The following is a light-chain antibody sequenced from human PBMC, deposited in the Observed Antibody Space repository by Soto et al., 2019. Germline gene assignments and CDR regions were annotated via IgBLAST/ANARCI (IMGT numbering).Light chain of an antibody. CDR3: GAWDDRLTVYV. J-gene: IGLJ1*01. CDR2: DNN. V-gene: IGLV1-51*01. CDR1: SSNVGHNS. Sequence: QSVLTQPPSVSAAPGQEVTISCSGNSSNVGHNSVSWYQQLPGTAPKLLIYDNNKRPSGISARFSGSKSGTSATLGIPGLQTGDEADYYCGAWDDRLTVYVFGSGTKGTAL.